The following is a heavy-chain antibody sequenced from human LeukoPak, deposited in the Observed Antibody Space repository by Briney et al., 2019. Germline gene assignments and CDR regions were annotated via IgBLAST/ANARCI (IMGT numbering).Heavy chain of an antibody. Sequence: ASVKVSCKASGYTFTSYGISWVRQAPGQGLEWMGWISAYNGNTNYAQKLQGRVTMTTDTSTSTAYMELRSLRSDDTAVYYCARGRYIDSGIDSGSYNVFDYWGQGTLVAVSS. D-gene: IGHD3-10*01. CDR2: ISAYNGNT. CDR1: GYTFTSYG. J-gene: IGHJ4*02. V-gene: IGHV1-18*01. CDR3: ARGRYIDSGIDSGSYNVFDY.